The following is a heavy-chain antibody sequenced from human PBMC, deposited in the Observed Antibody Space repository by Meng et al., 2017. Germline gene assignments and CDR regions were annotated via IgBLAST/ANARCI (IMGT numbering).Heavy chain of an antibody. CDR3: ARVSCSGGSCYSYYFDY. D-gene: IGHD2-15*01. CDR2: INHSGST. J-gene: IGHJ4*02. V-gene: IGHV4-34*01. CDR1: GGSFSGYY. Sequence: SETLSLTCAVYGGSFSGYYWSWIRQPPGKGLEWIGEINHSGSTNYNPSLKSRVTISVDTSKNQFSLKLSSVTAADTAVYYCARVSCSGGSCYSYYFDYWGQGNLVNGAS.